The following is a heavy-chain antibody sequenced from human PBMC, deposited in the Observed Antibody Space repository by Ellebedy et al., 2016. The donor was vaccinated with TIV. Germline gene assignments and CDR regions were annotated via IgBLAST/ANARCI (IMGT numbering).Heavy chain of an antibody. CDR1: GFTFSSYG. CDR3: ARGLPMGSSGCDY. Sequence: GESLKISCAASGFTFSSYGMHWVRQAPGKGLEWVAVIWYDGSNKYYADSVKGRFTISRDNAENSLYLQMSSLRAEDSALYYCARGLPMGSSGCDYWGQGTLVTVSS. CDR2: IWYDGSNK. J-gene: IGHJ4*02. D-gene: IGHD6-19*01. V-gene: IGHV3-33*01.